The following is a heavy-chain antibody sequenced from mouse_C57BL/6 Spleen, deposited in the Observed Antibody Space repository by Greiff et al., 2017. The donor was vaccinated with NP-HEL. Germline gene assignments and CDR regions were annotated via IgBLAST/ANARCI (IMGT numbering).Heavy chain of an antibody. D-gene: IGHD2-3*01. Sequence: VQLQQSGPELVKPGASVKMSCKASGYTFTDYNMHWVKQSHGQSLEWIGYINPNNGGTSYNQKFKGKATLTVNKSSSTAYMELRSLTSEDSAVYYCAPDGYCVGYWGQGTTLTVSS. CDR3: APDGYCVGY. V-gene: IGHV1-22*01. CDR2: INPNNGGT. CDR1: GYTFTDYN. J-gene: IGHJ2*01.